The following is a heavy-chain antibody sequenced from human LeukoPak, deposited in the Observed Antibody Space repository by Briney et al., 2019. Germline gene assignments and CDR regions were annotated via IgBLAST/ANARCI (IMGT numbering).Heavy chain of an antibody. D-gene: IGHD3-9*01. CDR1: GGSISSGGYY. CDR3: ARELRDFDWLLLDY. V-gene: IGHV4-31*03. Sequence: SETLSLTCTVSGGSISSGGYYWSWIRQHPGKGLEWIGYIYYSGSTYYYPSLKSRVTISVDTSKNQFSLKLSSVTAADTAVYYCARELRDFDWLLLDYWGQGTLATVSS. CDR2: IYYSGST. J-gene: IGHJ4*02.